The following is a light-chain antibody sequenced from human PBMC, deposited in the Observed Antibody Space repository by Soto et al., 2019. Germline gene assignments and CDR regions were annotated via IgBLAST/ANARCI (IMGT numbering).Light chain of an antibody. V-gene: IGKV3-15*01. CDR1: QSVSSN. CDR2: GAS. Sequence: EIVMTQTPYTLSLSPGEKKTLSCRASQSVSSNLAWYQQKPGQAPRLLIYGASTRATGIPARFSGSGSGTEFTLTISSLQSEDFAVYYCQQYNNWPLTFGGGTKWIS. J-gene: IGKJ4*01. CDR3: QQYNNWPLT.